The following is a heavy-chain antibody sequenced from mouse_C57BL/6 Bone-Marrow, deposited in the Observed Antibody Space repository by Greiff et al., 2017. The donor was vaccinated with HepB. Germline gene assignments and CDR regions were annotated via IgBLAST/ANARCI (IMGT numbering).Heavy chain of an antibody. CDR2: INYDGSST. CDR1: GFTFSDYY. V-gene: IGHV5-16*01. CDR3: ARGRGGLRWYFDV. D-gene: IGHD2-4*01. J-gene: IGHJ1*03. Sequence: EVQLVESEGGLVQPGSSMKLSCTASGFTFSDYYMAWVRQVPEKGLEWVANINYDGSSTYYLDSLKSRFIISRDNAKNILYLQMSSLKSEDTATYYCARGRGGLRWYFDVWGTGTTVTVSS.